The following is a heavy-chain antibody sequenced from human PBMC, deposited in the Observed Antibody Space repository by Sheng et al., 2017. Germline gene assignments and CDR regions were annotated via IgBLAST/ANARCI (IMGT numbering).Heavy chain of an antibody. CDR1: GGTFSSYT. CDR2: IIPILGIA. CDR3: ARVPINYCSSTSCYGYFDY. Sequence: QVQLVQSGAEVKKPGSSVKVSCKASGGTFSSYTISWVRQAPGQGLEWMGRIIPILGIANYAQKFQGRVTITADKSTSTAYMELSSLRSEDTAVYYCARVPINYCSSTSCYGYFDYWGQGTLVTVSS. J-gene: IGHJ4*02. D-gene: IGHD2-2*01. V-gene: IGHV1-69*02.